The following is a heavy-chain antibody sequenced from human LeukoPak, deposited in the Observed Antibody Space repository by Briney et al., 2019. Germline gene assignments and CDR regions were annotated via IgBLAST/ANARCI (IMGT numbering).Heavy chain of an antibody. CDR2: INHSGST. CDR3: AKDGRRGLVGATGSNWFDP. D-gene: IGHD1-26*01. Sequence: PSETLSLTCGVYGGSFSGYYWNWIRQSPGKGLEWIREINHSGSTNYNPSLKSRVTMSVDTSQKQFSLRLTSVRAADTAVYYCAKDGRRGLVGATGSNWFDPWGQGTLVTVSS. CDR1: GGSFSGYY. V-gene: IGHV4-34*01. J-gene: IGHJ5*02.